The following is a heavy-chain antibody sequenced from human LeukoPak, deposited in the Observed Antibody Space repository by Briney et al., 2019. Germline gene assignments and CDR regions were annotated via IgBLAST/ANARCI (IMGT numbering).Heavy chain of an antibody. CDR2: IYYSGST. J-gene: IGHJ6*02. CDR3: ARVGYDILTGYYIPDV. V-gene: IGHV4-59*01. D-gene: IGHD3-9*01. Sequence: PSETLSLTCTVSGGSISSYYWSWIRQPPGKGLEWIGYIYYSGSTNYNPSLKSRVTISVDTSKNQFSLKLSSVTAADTAVYYCARVGYDILTGYYIPDVWGQGTTVTVSS. CDR1: GGSISSYY.